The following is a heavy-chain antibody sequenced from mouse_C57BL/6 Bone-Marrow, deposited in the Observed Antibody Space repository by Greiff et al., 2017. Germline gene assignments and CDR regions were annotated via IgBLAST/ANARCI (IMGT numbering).Heavy chain of an antibody. CDR3: ARGERLGSWFAY. J-gene: IGHJ3*01. Sequence: VQLQQPGAELVKPGASVKLSCKASGYTFTSYWMHWVKQRPGQGLEWIGMIHPNSGSTNYNEKFKSKATMTVDKSSSTAYMQLSSLTSEDSAVYYCARGERLGSWFAYWGQGTLVTVSA. CDR1: GYTFTSYW. V-gene: IGHV1-64*01. CDR2: IHPNSGST. D-gene: IGHD4-1*01.